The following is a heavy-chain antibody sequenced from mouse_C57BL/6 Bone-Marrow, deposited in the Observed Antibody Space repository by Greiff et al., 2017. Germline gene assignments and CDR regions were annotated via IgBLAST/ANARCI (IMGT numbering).Heavy chain of an antibody. CDR3: TTGFRRVAY. Sequence: QVQLKQSGAELVRPGASVTLSCKASGYTFTDYEMHWVKQTPVHGLEWIGAIDPETGGTAYNQKFKGKAILTADKSSSTAYMELRSLASEDSAVYYCTTGFRRVAYWGQGALVTVSA. CDR1: GYTFTDYE. V-gene: IGHV1-15*01. CDR2: IDPETGGT. J-gene: IGHJ3*01.